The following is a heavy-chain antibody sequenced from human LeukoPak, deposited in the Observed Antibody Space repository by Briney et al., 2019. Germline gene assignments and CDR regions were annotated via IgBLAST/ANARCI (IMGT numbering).Heavy chain of an antibody. Sequence: ASVKVSCKASGYTFTSYGISWVRQAPGQGLEWMGWISGYNGNTNYAQKLQGRVTMTTDISTSTAYMELRSLRSDDTAVYYCAREGYCNSTSCYKPFDYWGQGTLVTVSS. J-gene: IGHJ4*02. CDR3: AREGYCNSTSCYKPFDY. CDR2: ISGYNGNT. CDR1: GYTFTSYG. V-gene: IGHV1-18*01. D-gene: IGHD2-2*01.